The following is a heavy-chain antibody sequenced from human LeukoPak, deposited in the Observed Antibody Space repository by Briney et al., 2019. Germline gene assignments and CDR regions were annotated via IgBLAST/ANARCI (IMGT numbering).Heavy chain of an antibody. CDR3: ARDQGYSNFYDY. CDR1: AGSITNYY. V-gene: IGHV4-59*12. Sequence: SETLSLTCTVSAGSITNYYWSWIRQPPGKGLEWIGSICQSGSTYYSPSLKSRVILSLDTSKNQFSLRLSSVTAADTAVYYCARDQGYSNFYDYWGQGTLVTVSS. D-gene: IGHD4-11*01. J-gene: IGHJ4*02. CDR2: ICQSGST.